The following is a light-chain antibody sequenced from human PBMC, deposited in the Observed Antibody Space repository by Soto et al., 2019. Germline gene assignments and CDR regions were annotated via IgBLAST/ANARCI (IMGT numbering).Light chain of an antibody. CDR3: SSYSRSSSYV. Sequence: QSALTQPASVSGSPGQSITISCTGTSSDVGGYNYVSWYQQHPGKAPKLMIYEVNNRPSGVSNRFSGSKSGNMASLTISGLQAEDVADYYCSSYSRSSSYVFGTGTKVTVL. CDR1: SSDVGGYNY. CDR2: EVN. J-gene: IGLJ1*01. V-gene: IGLV2-14*01.